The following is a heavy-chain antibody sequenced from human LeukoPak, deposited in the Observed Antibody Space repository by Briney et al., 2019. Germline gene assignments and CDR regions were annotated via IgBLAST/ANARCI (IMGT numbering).Heavy chain of an antibody. D-gene: IGHD3-9*01. J-gene: IGHJ4*02. CDR2: ISSSSSYI. CDR1: GFTFSSYS. CDR3: ARGHYDILTGSLNQFDY. Sequence: GGSLRLSCAASGFTFSSYSMNWVRQAPGKGLEWGSSISSSSSYIYNADSVKGRFIISRDNAKNSLYLQMNSLRAEDTAVYYCARGHYDILTGSLNQFDYWGQGTLVTVSS. V-gene: IGHV3-21*01.